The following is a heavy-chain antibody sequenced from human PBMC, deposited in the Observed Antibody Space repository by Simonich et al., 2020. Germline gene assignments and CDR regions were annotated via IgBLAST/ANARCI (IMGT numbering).Heavy chain of an antibody. V-gene: IGHV4-34*01. CDR3: ARLSSRSDAFDI. CDR2: INHSGSN. J-gene: IGHJ3*02. Sequence: QVQLQQWGAGLLKPSETLSLTCAVYGGYFSGYYWGWIRQPPGKGLEWIGKINHSGSNNYNPSSKSRVTRSVATSKNQFSRKLSSVTAADTAVYYCARLSSRSDAFDIWGQGTMVTVSS. CDR1: GGYFSGYY.